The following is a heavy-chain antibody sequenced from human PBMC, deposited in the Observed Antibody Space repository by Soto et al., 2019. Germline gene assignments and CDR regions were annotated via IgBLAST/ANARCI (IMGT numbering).Heavy chain of an antibody. D-gene: IGHD2-2*01. CDR2: IVVGSGNT. J-gene: IGHJ6*02. V-gene: IGHV1-58*02. Sequence: SVKVSCKASGFTFTSSAMQWVRQARGQRLEWIGWIVVGSGNTNYAQKFQERVTITRDMSTSTAYMELSSLRSEDTAVYYCASDWDGVVVVPGGRRGGMDVWGQGTTVTVSS. CDR1: GFTFTSSA. CDR3: ASDWDGVVVVPGGRRGGMDV.